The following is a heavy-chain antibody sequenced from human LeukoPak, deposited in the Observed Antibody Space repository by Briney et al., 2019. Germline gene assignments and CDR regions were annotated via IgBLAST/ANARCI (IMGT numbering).Heavy chain of an antibody. J-gene: IGHJ4*02. Sequence: GASVKVSCKASGYTFTSYAMNWVRQAPGQGLEWMGWINTNTGNPTYAQGFTGRFVFSLDTSVSTAYLQISSLKAEDTAVYFCARAETVWASDYDNNGYYDYWGQGTLVTVSS. D-gene: IGHD3-22*01. CDR1: GYTFTSYA. CDR2: INTNTGNP. V-gene: IGHV7-4-1*02. CDR3: ARAETVWASDYDNNGYYDY.